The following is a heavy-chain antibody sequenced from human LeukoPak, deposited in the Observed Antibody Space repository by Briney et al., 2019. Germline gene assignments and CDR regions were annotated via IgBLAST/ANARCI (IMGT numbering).Heavy chain of an antibody. V-gene: IGHV4-34*01. J-gene: IGHJ4*02. CDR2: INHSGST. CDR1: GGSISSYY. Sequence: SETLSLTCTVSGGSISSYYRSWIRQPPGKGLEWIGEINHSGSTNYNPSLKSRVTISVDTSKNQFSLKLSSVTAADTAVYYCARRKLRFLEWLLRGYFDYWGQGTLVTVSS. CDR3: ARRKLRFLEWLLRGYFDY. D-gene: IGHD3-3*01.